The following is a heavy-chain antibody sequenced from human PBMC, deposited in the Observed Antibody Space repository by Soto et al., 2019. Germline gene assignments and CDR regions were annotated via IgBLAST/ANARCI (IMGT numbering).Heavy chain of an antibody. D-gene: IGHD3-22*01. J-gene: IGHJ4*02. CDR1: GFTFSIYG. CDR3: ARGNYYDSSGYHYYFDY. V-gene: IGHV3-33*01. Sequence: QVQLVESGGGVVQPGRSLRLSCVASGFTFSIYGMHWVRQAPGKGLEWVAVIWYDGSNKYYADSVKGRFSISRDNSKNTLYLQMNSLRAEDTAVYYCARGNYYDSSGYHYYFDYWGQGTLVTVSS. CDR2: IWYDGSNK.